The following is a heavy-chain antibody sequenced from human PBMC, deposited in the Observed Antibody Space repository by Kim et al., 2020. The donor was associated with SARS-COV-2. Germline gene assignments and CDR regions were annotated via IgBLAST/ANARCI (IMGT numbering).Heavy chain of an antibody. CDR2: IYWNDEK. CDR3: AHSIEHLWFPFDY. D-gene: IGHD5-18*01. J-gene: IGHJ4*02. CDR1: GFSVSSSGMS. Sequence: SGPTLVRPTQTLTLTCTFSGFSVSSSGMSVSWIRQPPGKALEWLAVIYWNDEKRCSPSLKSRLSISKDTSGNQVVLTRSNVDPVDTGTYYCAHSIEHLWFPFDYWGQGALVTVSS. V-gene: IGHV2-5*01.